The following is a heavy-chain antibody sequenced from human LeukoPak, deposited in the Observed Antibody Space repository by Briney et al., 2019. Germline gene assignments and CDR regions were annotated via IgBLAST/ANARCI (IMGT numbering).Heavy chain of an antibody. D-gene: IGHD4-23*01. CDR3: ARLVTGTTVVNSGWFDP. J-gene: IGHJ5*02. CDR2: IYSGGGT. CDR1: GVTVSSNY. V-gene: IGHV3-66*04. Sequence: GGSLRLSCAASGVTVSSNYMTWVRQAPGKGLEYVSVIYSGGGTYYADSVKGRFSISRDNSKSTLYLQMNSLRAEDTAVYYCARLVTGTTVVNSGWFDPWGQGSLVTVSS.